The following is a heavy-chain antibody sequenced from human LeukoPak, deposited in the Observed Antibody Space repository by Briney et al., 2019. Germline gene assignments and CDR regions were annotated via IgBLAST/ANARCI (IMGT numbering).Heavy chain of an antibody. V-gene: IGHV1-8*03. Sequence: GASVKVSCKASGYTFTSYDINWVRQATGQELEWMGWMNPNSGNTGYAQKFQGRVTITRNTSISTAYMELSSLRSEDTAVYHCARGGGDGYNLWSYYYYMDVWGKGTTVTVSS. CDR3: ARGGGDGYNLWSYYYYMDV. D-gene: IGHD5-24*01. CDR1: GYTFTSYD. J-gene: IGHJ6*03. CDR2: MNPNSGNT.